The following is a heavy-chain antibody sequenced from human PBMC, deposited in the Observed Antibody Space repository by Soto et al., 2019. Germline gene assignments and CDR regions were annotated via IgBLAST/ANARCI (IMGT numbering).Heavy chain of an antibody. V-gene: IGHV4-31*03. CDR2: IYYSGST. CDR1: GGSISSGGYY. Sequence: SETLSLTCTVSGGSISSGGYYWSWIRQHPGKGLEWIGYIYYSGSTNYNPSLKSRVTISVDKSKNQFSLKLSSVTAADTAVYYCARDEGLLSDYYYGMDVRGQGTTVTVSS. CDR3: ARDEGLLSDYYYGMDV. J-gene: IGHJ6*02. D-gene: IGHD1-26*01.